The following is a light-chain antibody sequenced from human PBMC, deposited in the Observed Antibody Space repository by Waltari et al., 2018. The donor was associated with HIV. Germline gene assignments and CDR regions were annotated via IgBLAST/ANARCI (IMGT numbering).Light chain of an antibody. CDR3: SSYTTRNTRV. V-gene: IGLV2-14*01. Sequence: QSALTQPASVSGSPGQSITIYCTGTSSDVGVYNYVSWYQQHPGKAPKLMIYEVSNRPSGVSNRFAGSKSGNTASLTISGLQAEDEADYYCSSYTTRNTRVFGGGTTLTVL. CDR2: EVS. CDR1: SSDVGVYNY. J-gene: IGLJ3*02.